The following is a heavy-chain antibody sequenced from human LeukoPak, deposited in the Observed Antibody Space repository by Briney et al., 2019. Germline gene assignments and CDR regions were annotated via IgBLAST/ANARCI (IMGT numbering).Heavy chain of an antibody. J-gene: IGHJ6*04. CDR2: INWNGGST. D-gene: IGHD2-2*01. Sequence: GGSLRLFCAASGFTFDDYGMGWVRQVPGKGLEWVSGINWNGGSTGYADSVKGRFTISRDNAKNSLYLQMNSLRAEDTALYYCARDCPTTSCYPIWGKGTSVTVSS. CDR3: ARDCPTTSCYPI. CDR1: GFTFDDYG. V-gene: IGHV3-20*04.